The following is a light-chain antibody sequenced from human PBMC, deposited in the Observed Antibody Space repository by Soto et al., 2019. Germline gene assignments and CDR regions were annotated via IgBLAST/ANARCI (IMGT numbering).Light chain of an antibody. Sequence: DIQMTQSPSSLSASVGDRVTITCRASQSISSYLNWYQQKPGKAPKLLIYAASSLQSGVPSRFQGSGSGTEFTRTISRLQPEDFATYYCQQSYSTLWTFGQGTKVEIK. V-gene: IGKV1-39*01. CDR2: AAS. CDR1: QSISSY. CDR3: QQSYSTLWT. J-gene: IGKJ1*01.